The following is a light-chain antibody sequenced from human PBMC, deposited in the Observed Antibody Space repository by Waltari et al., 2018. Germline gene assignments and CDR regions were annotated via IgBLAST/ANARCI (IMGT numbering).Light chain of an antibody. Sequence: EIVLTQSPGTLSLSPGERATLSCRGSQSVSSGFLAWYQQKAGQAPRLLIYGASSRATGIPDRFSGSGSGTDFTLTISRLEPEDFAVYYCQERSDWRGLTFGPGTKVDIK. CDR3: QERSDWRGLT. CDR2: GAS. CDR1: QSVSSGF. J-gene: IGKJ3*01. V-gene: IGKV3D-20*02.